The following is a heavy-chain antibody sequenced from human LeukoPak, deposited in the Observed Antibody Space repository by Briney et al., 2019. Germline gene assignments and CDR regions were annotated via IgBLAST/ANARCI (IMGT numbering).Heavy chain of an antibody. D-gene: IGHD3-10*01. V-gene: IGHV1-3*01. J-gene: IGHJ4*02. CDR2: INAGNGNT. CDR1: GYTFTSYA. Sequence: GASVKVSCKASGYTFTSYAMHWVRQAPGQRLEWMGWINAGNGNTKYSQKFQGRVTITRDTSASTAYMELSSLRSEDTAVYYCAVPYGSGSYYRSTWNYWGQGTLVTVSS. CDR3: AVPYGSGSYYRSTWNY.